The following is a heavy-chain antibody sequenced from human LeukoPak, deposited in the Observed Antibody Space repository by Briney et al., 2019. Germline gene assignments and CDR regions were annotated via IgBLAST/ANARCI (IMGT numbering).Heavy chain of an antibody. D-gene: IGHD3-10*01. CDR2: IIPIFGTA. V-gene: IGHV1-69*13. CDR1: GGTFSSYA. J-gene: IGHJ6*03. CDR3: ARDATMVRGVVYYYYYMDV. Sequence: ASVKVSCKASGGTFSSYAISWVRQAPGQGLEWMGGIIPIFGTANYAQKFQGRVTITADESTSTAYMELSSLRSEDTAVYYCARDATMVRGVVYYYYYMDVWGKGTTVTISS.